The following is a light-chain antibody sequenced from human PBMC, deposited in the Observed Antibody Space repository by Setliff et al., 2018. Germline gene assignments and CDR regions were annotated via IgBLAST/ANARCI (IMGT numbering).Light chain of an antibody. Sequence: QSVLTQPPSVSGAPGQRVTISCTGSISDIGAGYDVHWYQQIPGTAPKLLIYDNENRPSGVPDRFSGSKSGTSASLAITGLQAEDEDYYYCQSYDDNLNGHVIFGGGTKVTV. CDR3: QSYDDNLNGHVI. V-gene: IGLV1-40*01. J-gene: IGLJ2*01. CDR2: DNE. CDR1: ISDIGAGYD.